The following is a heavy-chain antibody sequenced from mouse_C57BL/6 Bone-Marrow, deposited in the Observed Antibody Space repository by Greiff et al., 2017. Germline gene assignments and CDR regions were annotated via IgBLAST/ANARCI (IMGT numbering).Heavy chain of an antibody. J-gene: IGHJ4*01. CDR2: FYPGSGSI. V-gene: IGHV1-62-2*01. D-gene: IGHD2-2*01. CDR1: GYTFTEYT. CDR3: ARHEKGGLLWLRRGYAMDY. Sequence: VQVVESGAELVKPGASVKLSCKASGYTFTEYTIHWVKQRSGQGLEWIGWFYPGSGSIKYNEKFKDKATLTADQSSSTGYMELSRLTSEDSAVYFCARHEKGGLLWLRRGYAMDYWGQGTSVTVSS.